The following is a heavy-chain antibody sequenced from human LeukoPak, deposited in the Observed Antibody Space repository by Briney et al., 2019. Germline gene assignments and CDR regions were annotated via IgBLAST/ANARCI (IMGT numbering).Heavy chain of an antibody. CDR1: GLTFSRYW. V-gene: IGHV3-74*01. D-gene: IGHD4-17*01. Sequence: GGSLRLSCAASGLTFSRYWMQWVRQAPGKGLAWVSHINSDGSSTSYADFVQGRFTISRDNAKNTLYLQMNSLRVEDTAMYYCVRDNYGVDYWGQGTLVTVSS. J-gene: IGHJ4*02. CDR2: INSDGSST. CDR3: VRDNYGVDY.